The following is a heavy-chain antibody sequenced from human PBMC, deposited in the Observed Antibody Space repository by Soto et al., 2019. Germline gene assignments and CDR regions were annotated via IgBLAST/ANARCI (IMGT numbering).Heavy chain of an antibody. J-gene: IGHJ4*02. V-gene: IGHV3-33*01. CDR1: GFTFSSYG. CDR2: IWYDGSNK. CDR3: ARETTVTTPYFDY. Sequence: QVQLVESGGGVVQPGRSLRLSCAASGFTFSSYGMHWVRQAPGKGLEWVAVIWYDGSNKYYADSVKGRFTISRDNYKNTLYLQMNSLRAEDTAVYYCARETTVTTPYFDYWGQGTLVTVSS. D-gene: IGHD4-17*01.